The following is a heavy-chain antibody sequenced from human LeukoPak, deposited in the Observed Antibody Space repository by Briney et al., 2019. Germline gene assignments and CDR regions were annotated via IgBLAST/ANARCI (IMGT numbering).Heavy chain of an antibody. J-gene: IGHJ5*02. CDR1: GYSFTSYW. Sequence: GESLKISCKGPGYSFTSYWIGWVRQMPGKGLEWMGIIYPGDSDTRYGPSFQGQVTISADKSISSAYLQWSSLKASDTAMYYCARKQQLVRSGWFDPWGQGTLVTVSS. CDR2: IYPGDSDT. V-gene: IGHV5-51*01. CDR3: ARKQQLVRSGWFDP. D-gene: IGHD6-13*01.